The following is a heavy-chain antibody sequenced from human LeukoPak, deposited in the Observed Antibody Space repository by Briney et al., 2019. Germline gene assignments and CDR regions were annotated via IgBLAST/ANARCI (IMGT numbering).Heavy chain of an antibody. CDR1: GGTFSSYS. Sequence: GSSVKVSCKASGGTFSSYSISWVRQAPGQGLEWVGRIIPSRGIANYAQKFRGRVTVTADKTTSTAYMELSSLRSKATAVYYCARDGRRPISAWGQGPLVTASS. CDR3: ARDGRRPISA. V-gene: IGHV1-69*04. CDR2: IIPSRGIA. D-gene: IGHD2-21*01. J-gene: IGHJ5*02.